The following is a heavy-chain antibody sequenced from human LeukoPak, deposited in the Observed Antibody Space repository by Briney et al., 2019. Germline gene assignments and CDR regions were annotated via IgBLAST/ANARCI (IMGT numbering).Heavy chain of an antibody. V-gene: IGHV1-46*01. J-gene: IGHJ4*02. CDR1: GYTFTSYY. Sequence: ASVKVSCKASGYTFTSYYMHWVGQAPGQGLEWMGIINPSGGSTSYAKKFQRRVTMIRDASTSTVYMELSSLRSEDTAVYYCARDLRGFDYWGQGTLVTVSS. CDR3: ARDLRGFDY. D-gene: IGHD3-10*01. CDR2: INPSGGST.